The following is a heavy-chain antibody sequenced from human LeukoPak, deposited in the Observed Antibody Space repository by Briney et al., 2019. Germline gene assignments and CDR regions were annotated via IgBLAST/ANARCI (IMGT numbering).Heavy chain of an antibody. CDR1: GYTFTGYY. CDR2: MNPNSGNT. CDR3: ARGGSSGYYWEIDY. Sequence: ASVKVSCKASGYTFTGYYMHWVRQATGQGLEWMGWMNPNSGNTGYAQKFQGRVTITRNTSISTAYMELSSLRSEDTAVYYCARGGSSGYYWEIDYWGQGTLVTVSS. D-gene: IGHD3-22*01. V-gene: IGHV1-8*03. J-gene: IGHJ4*02.